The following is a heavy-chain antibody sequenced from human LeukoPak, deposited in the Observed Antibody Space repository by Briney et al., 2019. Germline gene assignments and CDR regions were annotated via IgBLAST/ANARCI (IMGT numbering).Heavy chain of an antibody. V-gene: IGHV3-30*02. Sequence: GGSLRLSCAASGFTFSSYGMHWVRQAPGKGLEWVAFIRYDGSNKYYADSVKGRFTISRDNSKNTLYLQMNSLRAEDTAVYYCAKDRVAAAGIGYWGQGTLVTVSS. J-gene: IGHJ4*02. D-gene: IGHD6-13*01. CDR1: GFTFSSYG. CDR2: IRYDGSNK. CDR3: AKDRVAAAGIGY.